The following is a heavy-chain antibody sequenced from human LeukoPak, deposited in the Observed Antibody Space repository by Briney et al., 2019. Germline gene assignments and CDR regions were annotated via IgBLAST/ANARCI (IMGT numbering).Heavy chain of an antibody. D-gene: IGHD7-27*01. V-gene: IGHV3-48*03. Sequence: PGGSLRLSCAASGFTFSSYEMSWVRQAQGKGLEWVSYTSGSGINIYYADSVKGRFTISRDNAKNSLYLQMSSLRVDDTAVYYCARGPGSGLGMTRYFDYWGQGTLVTVSS. CDR2: TSGSGINI. J-gene: IGHJ4*02. CDR1: GFTFSSYE. CDR3: ARGPGSGLGMTRYFDY.